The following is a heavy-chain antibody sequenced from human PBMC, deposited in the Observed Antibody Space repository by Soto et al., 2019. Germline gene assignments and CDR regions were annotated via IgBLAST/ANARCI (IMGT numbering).Heavy chain of an antibody. CDR2: IFPKFGTT. J-gene: IGHJ6*02. V-gene: IGHV1-69*01. CDR3: EAEMTFGKLSVV. D-gene: IGHD3-16*02. Sequence: KISCQGSGYIFTNYVISWVRQAPGQGLEWMGGIFPKFGTTYSAQKLQDRLTITADESTSTVYMQLSSLRLDDTAVYYCEAEMTFGKLSVVWGQGTTVTVSS. CDR1: GYIFTNYV.